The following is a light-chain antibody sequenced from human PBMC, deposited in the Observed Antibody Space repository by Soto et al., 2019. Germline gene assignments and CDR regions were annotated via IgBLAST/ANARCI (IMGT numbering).Light chain of an antibody. CDR3: QSYDSSLPYV. Sequence: QSVLTQPPSVSGAPGQRVTISCTGSSSNIGAGYDVHWYQQLPGTAPKLLIYGNSNRPSGVPDRFSGSKSGTSASLAITGLQAEDEAEYYCQSYDSSLPYVFGTGTKVTVL. CDR2: GNS. V-gene: IGLV1-40*01. J-gene: IGLJ1*01. CDR1: SSNIGAGYD.